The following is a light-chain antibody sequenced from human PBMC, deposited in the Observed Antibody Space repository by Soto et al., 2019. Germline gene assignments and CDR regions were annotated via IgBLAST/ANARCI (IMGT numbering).Light chain of an antibody. CDR3: QSYDSSLSGSV. J-gene: IGLJ1*01. Sequence: QSVLTQPPSVSGAPGQRVSISCTGSSSNIGARYVAYWYQQLPGTAPKLLVSGVNDRPSGVPDRFSGSTSGTSASLAITGLQAEDEADYYCQSYDSSLSGSVFGTGTKVTVL. CDR1: SSNIGARYV. V-gene: IGLV1-40*01. CDR2: GVN.